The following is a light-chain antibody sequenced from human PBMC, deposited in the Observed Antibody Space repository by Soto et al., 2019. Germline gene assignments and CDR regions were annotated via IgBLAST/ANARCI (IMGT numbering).Light chain of an antibody. J-gene: IGKJ1*01. CDR2: GAS. V-gene: IGKV3-15*01. CDR1: QSVRSC. CDR3: QQYDKWPQT. Sequence: DIVMTQSPATLSVSAGERVTLTCRASQSVRSCLAWYQQKPGQAPRLLIHGASTRATGIPARFSGSGSGTEFTLTISSLQSEDFAVYYCQQYDKWPQTFGQGTKVDIK.